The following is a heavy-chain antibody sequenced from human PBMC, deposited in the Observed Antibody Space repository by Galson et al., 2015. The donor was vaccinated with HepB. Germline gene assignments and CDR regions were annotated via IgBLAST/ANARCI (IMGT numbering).Heavy chain of an antibody. D-gene: IGHD3-9*01. V-gene: IGHV1-8*01. CDR3: ARGDIPPYGMDV. CDR1: GYTFTSYD. J-gene: IGHJ6*02. Sequence: SVKVSCKASGYTFTSYDINWVRQATGQGLEWMGWMNPNSGNTGYAQKFQGRVTMTRNTSISTAYMELSSLRSEDTAVYYCARGDIPPYGMDVWGQGTTVTVSS. CDR2: MNPNSGNT.